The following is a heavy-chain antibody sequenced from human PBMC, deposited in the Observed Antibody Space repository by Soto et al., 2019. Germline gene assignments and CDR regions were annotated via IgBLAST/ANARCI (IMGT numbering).Heavy chain of an antibody. Sequence: ASVKVSCKASGYTFTGHYIHWVRQAPEQGPEWMGEIGPESGGSTSYAQKFQGRVTMTRDTSTSTVYMELSSLRSEDTAVYYCAISQRRGYYYGSGSYYNGYWLVPCGQGTMVTV. D-gene: IGHD3-10*01. CDR1: GYTFTGHY. V-gene: IGHV1-46*01. CDR3: AISQRRGYYYGSGSYYNGYWLVP. CDR2: IGPESGGST. J-gene: IGHJ5*02.